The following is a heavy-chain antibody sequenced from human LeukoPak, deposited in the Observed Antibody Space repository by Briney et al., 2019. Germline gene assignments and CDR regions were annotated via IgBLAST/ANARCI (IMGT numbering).Heavy chain of an antibody. CDR2: ISAYSGNT. CDR1: GYTFTSYG. CDR3: ARAPPDIVVVPAAIYY. D-gene: IGHD2-2*01. J-gene: IGHJ4*02. V-gene: IGHV1-18*01. Sequence: ASVKVSCKASGYTFTSYGISWVRQAPGQGLEWMGWISAYSGNTNYAQKLQGRVTMTTDTSTSTAYMELRSLRSDDTAVYYCARAPPDIVVVPAAIYYWGQGTLVTVSS.